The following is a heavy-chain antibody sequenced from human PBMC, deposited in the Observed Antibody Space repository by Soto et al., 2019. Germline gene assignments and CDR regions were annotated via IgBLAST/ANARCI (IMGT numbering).Heavy chain of an antibody. CDR2: ISGSGGST. J-gene: IGHJ6*03. V-gene: IGHV3-23*01. CDR3: AKRAXGDYSRDYYYYYMDV. CDR1: GFTFSSYA. D-gene: IGHD4-17*01. Sequence: GGLLRLSCAASGFTFSSYAMSLVRQAPGKGLEWVSAISGSGGSTYYADSVKGRFTISRDNSKNTLYLQMNSLRAEDTAVYYCAKRAXGDYSRDYYYYYMDVWGKGTTVTVSS.